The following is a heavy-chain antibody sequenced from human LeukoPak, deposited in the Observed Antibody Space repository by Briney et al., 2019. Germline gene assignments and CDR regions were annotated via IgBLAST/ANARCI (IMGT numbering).Heavy chain of an antibody. J-gene: IGHJ5*02. V-gene: IGHV2-26*01. Sequence: SGPVLVKPTETHTLTCTVSGFSLSNARMGVSWIRQPPGKALEWLAHIFSNDEKSYSTSLKSRLTISKDTSKSQVVLTMTNMDPVDTATYYCARIYTDYGDYVSDTWGQGTLVTVSS. CDR2: IFSNDEK. D-gene: IGHD4-17*01. CDR3: ARIYTDYGDYVSDT. CDR1: GFSLSNARMG.